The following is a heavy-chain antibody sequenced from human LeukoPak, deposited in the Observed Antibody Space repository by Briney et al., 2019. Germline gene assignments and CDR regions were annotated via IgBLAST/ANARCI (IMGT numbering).Heavy chain of an antibody. J-gene: IGHJ3*02. CDR1: GFTLSSYE. D-gene: IGHD4-11*01. Sequence: GGSLTLSCTVSGFTLSSYEMTWFRQAPGKGLEWVSSISSSSSYIYYADSVKGRFTISRDNAKNSLYLQMNSLRAEDTAVYYCARGDYSNYNPDAFDIWGQGTMVTVSS. V-gene: IGHV3-21*01. CDR3: ARGDYSNYNPDAFDI. CDR2: ISSSSSYI.